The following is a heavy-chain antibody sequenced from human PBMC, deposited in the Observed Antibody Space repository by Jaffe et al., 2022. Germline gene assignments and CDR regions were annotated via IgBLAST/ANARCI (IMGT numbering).Heavy chain of an antibody. D-gene: IGHD1-26*01. CDR2: IRYDGSNK. CDR3: AKRGAYSGSYYHYFDY. CDR1: GFTFSSYG. Sequence: QVQLVESGGGVVQPGGSLRLSCAASGFTFSSYGMHWVRQAPGKGLEWVAFIRYDGSNKYYADSVKGRFTISRDNSKNTLYLQMNSLRAEDTAVYYCAKRGAYSGSYYHYFDYWGQGTLVTVSS. V-gene: IGHV3-30*02. J-gene: IGHJ4*02.